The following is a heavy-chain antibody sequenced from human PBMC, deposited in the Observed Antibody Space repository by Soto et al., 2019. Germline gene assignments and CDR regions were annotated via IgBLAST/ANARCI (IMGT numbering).Heavy chain of an antibody. CDR2: INPNSGGT. Sequence: GASGKVSCKASGGTFSSYAISWVRQAPGQGFEWMGWINPNSGGTNYAQKFQGRVTMTRDTSISTVYMELSRLRSDDTAVYYCAGNWNDGDDYFDYWGQGTLVTVSS. CDR3: AGNWNDGDDYFDY. J-gene: IGHJ4*02. V-gene: IGHV1-2*02. D-gene: IGHD1-1*01. CDR1: GGTFSSYA.